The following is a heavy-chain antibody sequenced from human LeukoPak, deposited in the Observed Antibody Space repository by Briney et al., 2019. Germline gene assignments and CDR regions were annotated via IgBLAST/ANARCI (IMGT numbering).Heavy chain of an antibody. CDR3: GGDQSYDYVWGSYRSLKYYFDY. V-gene: IGHV3-23*01. CDR2: ISGSGGST. Sequence: PGGSLRLSCAASGFTFSSYAMSWVRQAPGKGLEWVSAISGSGGSTYYADSVKGRFTISRDNSKNTLYPQMNSLRAEDTAVYYCGGDQSYDYVWGSYRSLKYYFDYWGQGTLVTVSS. CDR1: GFTFSSYA. J-gene: IGHJ4*02. D-gene: IGHD3-16*02.